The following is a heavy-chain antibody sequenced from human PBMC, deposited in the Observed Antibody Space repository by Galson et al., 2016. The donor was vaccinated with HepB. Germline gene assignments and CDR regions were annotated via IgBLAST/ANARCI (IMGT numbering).Heavy chain of an antibody. CDR1: GGTFSSYS. CDR3: VGGSCAKATCYKVDY. CDR2: IIPIFGTT. J-gene: IGHJ4*02. V-gene: IGHV1-69*13. Sequence: SVKVSCKASGGTFSSYSINWVRQAPGQGLDWMGSIIPIFGTTNYAQKFQGRVTITANESTSTAYMELTSLRSEDTAIYYCVGGSCAKATCYKVDYWGQGTLVSVSS. D-gene: IGHD4/OR15-4a*01.